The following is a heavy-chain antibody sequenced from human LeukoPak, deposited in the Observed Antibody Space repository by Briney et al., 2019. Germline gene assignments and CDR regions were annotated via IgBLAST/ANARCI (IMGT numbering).Heavy chain of an antibody. V-gene: IGHV1-69*08. CDR3: VRASELEEWFGDLLYV. CDR1: GARFRSCP. J-gene: IGHJ6*02. D-gene: IGHD3-10*01. Sequence: SVKVSCKASGARFRSCPISCARQAPGQGLEWLGKIIPFLDTTNYAHKFQGRVKITADKSTDKAYLELRSLMKSQTADDYPVRASELEEWFGDLLYVWGQGTAVTVSS. CDR2: IIPFLDTT.